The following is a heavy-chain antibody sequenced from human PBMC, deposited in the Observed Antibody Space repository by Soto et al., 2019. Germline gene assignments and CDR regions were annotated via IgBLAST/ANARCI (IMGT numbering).Heavy chain of an antibody. CDR3: ARDKGDGSGSYYGY. J-gene: IGHJ4*02. V-gene: IGHV1-18*01. D-gene: IGHD3-10*01. Sequence: QVQLVQSGAEVKKPGASVKVSCKGSGYTFTSYGINWVRQAPGQGLEWMGWISAYNGNTNYAQKLQGRGTMTTYTSTRTAFMELRSLRSDDSALYYCARDKGDGSGSYYGYWGQGTLVTVSS. CDR1: GYTFTSYG. CDR2: ISAYNGNT.